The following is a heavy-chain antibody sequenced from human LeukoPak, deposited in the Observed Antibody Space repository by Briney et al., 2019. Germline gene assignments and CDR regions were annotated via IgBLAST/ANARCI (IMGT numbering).Heavy chain of an antibody. V-gene: IGHV3-74*01. CDR3: AKWPEGAMDYFDY. D-gene: IGHD2-8*01. Sequence: GGSLRLSCAASGFTFSYFWMHWFRQTPGKGLVWVSCINTDGSYSTYADSVKGRFTISRDNSKNTLYLEMSSLRVEDTAIYYCAKWPEGAMDYFDYWGQGTLVTVSS. CDR1: GFTFSYFW. J-gene: IGHJ4*02. CDR2: INTDGSYS.